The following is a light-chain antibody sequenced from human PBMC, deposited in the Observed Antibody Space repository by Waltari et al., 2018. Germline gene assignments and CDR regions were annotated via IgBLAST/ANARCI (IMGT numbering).Light chain of an antibody. CDR2: DVA. CDR1: SSDVDGFNF. V-gene: IGLV2-14*03. CDR3: SSYTSVNTR. Sequence: QSALTQPASMSGSPGQSITISCTGTSSDVDGFNFVSWYQHYPGKAPKLIIYDVATRPSGVSHRFSGSRSGNTASLTISGLQAEDEADYYCSSYTSVNTRFGGGTKLTVL. J-gene: IGLJ2*01.